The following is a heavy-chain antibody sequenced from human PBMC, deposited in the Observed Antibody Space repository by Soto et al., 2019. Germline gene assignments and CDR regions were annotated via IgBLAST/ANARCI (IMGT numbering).Heavy chain of an antibody. J-gene: IGHJ4*02. V-gene: IGHV3-23*01. CDR2: ISGSDGKT. D-gene: IGHD3-3*01. CDR3: ARWSYLDY. Sequence: VVSVRLSCAASGFSFGSYALSWVRQAPGKGLEWVSTISGSDGKTFYADSVKGRFSISRDTSQGTLYLQMNSLRADDTAMYYCARWSYLDYWGQGTRVTVSS. CDR1: GFSFGSYA.